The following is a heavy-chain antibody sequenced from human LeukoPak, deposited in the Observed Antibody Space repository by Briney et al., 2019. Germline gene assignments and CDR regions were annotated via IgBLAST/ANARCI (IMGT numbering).Heavy chain of an antibody. CDR3: AKDIDSSGYFCWFGP. Sequence: GGSLRLSCTGSGFNFGDYAMSWVRQAPGKGLEWVSGISWNSGSIGYADSVKGRFTISRDNAKNSLYLQMNSLRAEDTALYYCAKDIDSSGYFCWFGPWGQGTLVTVSS. V-gene: IGHV3-9*01. CDR2: ISWNSGSI. CDR1: GFNFGDYA. D-gene: IGHD3-22*01. J-gene: IGHJ5*02.